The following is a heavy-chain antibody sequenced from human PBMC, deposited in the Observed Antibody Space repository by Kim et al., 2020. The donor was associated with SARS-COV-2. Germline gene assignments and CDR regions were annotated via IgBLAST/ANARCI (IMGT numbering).Heavy chain of an antibody. Sequence: GGSLRLSCAASGFTFSSYAMSWVRQAPGKGLEWVSAISGSGGSTYYADSVKSRFTISRDNSKNTLYLQMNSLRAEDTAVYYCAKKVPAARMWGGYGMDVWGQGTTVTVSS. J-gene: IGHJ6*02. CDR1: GFTFSSYA. V-gene: IGHV3-23*01. CDR2: ISGSGGST. CDR3: AKKVPAARMWGGYGMDV. D-gene: IGHD2-2*01.